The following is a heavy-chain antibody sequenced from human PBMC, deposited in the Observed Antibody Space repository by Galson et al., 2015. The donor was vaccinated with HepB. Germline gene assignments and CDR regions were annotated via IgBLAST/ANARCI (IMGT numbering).Heavy chain of an antibody. CDR3: ARGSSGWYRGPLGWFDP. CDR2: IIPILGIA. CDR1: GGTFSSYA. Sequence: SVKVSCKASGGTFSSYAISWVRQAPGQGLEWMGRIIPILGIANYAQKFQGRVTITADKSTSTAYMELSSLRSEDTAVYYCARGSSGWYRGPLGWFDPWGQGTLVTVSS. J-gene: IGHJ5*02. D-gene: IGHD6-19*01. V-gene: IGHV1-69*04.